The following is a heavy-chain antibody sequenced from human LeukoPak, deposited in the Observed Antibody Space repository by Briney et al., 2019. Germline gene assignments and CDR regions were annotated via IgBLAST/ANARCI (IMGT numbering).Heavy chain of an antibody. CDR1: GGSSSGYY. J-gene: IGHJ4*02. CDR3: ASQSKWALLGGLDY. CDR2: INHSGST. V-gene: IGHV4-34*01. D-gene: IGHD1-26*01. Sequence: SETLSLTCVLYGGSSSGYYWSWIRQPPGKGLGWIGEINHSGSTNYNPSLKSRVTMSVDTSKNQFSLKLSSVTAADTAVYYCASQSKWALLGGLDYWGQGTLVTVSS.